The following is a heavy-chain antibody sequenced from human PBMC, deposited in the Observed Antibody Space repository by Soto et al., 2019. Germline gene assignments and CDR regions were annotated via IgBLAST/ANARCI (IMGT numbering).Heavy chain of an antibody. V-gene: IGHV3-23*01. J-gene: IGHJ4*02. Sequence: QLLESGGGLVQPGGSLRLSCEASGLSFSSYALSWVRQAPGKGLEWVSTFSAGGRAYYADSVKGRFTIAKDTSKNTLHLQASSLRAEDTAVYYCAKESMPEHYGDTLFDYWGQGTRVTVSS. CDR2: FSAGGRA. CDR3: AKESMPEHYGDTLFDY. D-gene: IGHD4-17*01. CDR1: GLSFSSYA.